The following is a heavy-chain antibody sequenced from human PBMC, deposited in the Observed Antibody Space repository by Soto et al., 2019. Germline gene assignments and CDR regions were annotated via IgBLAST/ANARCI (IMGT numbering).Heavy chain of an antibody. CDR3: AKDLLRYFDWSPYYYYYYGMDV. J-gene: IGHJ6*02. V-gene: IGHV3-23*01. CDR2: ISGSGGST. D-gene: IGHD3-9*01. Sequence: PGGSLSLSCAASGFTFSSYAMSWVRQAPGKGLEWVSAISGSGGSTYYADSVKGRFTISRDNSKNTLYLQMDSLRAEDTAVYYCAKDLLRYFDWSPYYYYYYGMDVWGQGTTVTVSS. CDR1: GFTFSSYA.